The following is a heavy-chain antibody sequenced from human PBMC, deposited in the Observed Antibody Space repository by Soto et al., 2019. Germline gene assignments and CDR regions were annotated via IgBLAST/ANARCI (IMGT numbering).Heavy chain of an antibody. CDR3: AREIQYYYGSGSYFYYYYGMDV. CDR1: GYTFTSYA. Sequence: ASVKVSCKASGYTFTSYAMHWVRQAPGQRLEWMGWINAGNGNTKYSQKFQGRVTITRDTSASTAYMELSSLRSEDTAVYYCAREIQYYYGSGSYFYYYYGMDVWGQGTTVTVS. J-gene: IGHJ6*02. D-gene: IGHD3-10*01. CDR2: INAGNGNT. V-gene: IGHV1-3*01.